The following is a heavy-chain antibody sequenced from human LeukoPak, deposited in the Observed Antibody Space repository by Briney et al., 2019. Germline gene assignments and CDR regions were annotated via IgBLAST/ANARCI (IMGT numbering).Heavy chain of an antibody. Sequence: GGSLRLSCAASGFIFGSYGMHWVRQAPGKGLEWVSAISGSGGSTYYADSVKGRFTISRDNSKNTLYLQMNSLRAEDTAVYYCAKGGGNKEIDYWGQGTLVTVSS. CDR3: AKGGGNKEIDY. J-gene: IGHJ4*02. CDR2: ISGSGGST. CDR1: GFIFGSYG. D-gene: IGHD2-15*01. V-gene: IGHV3-23*01.